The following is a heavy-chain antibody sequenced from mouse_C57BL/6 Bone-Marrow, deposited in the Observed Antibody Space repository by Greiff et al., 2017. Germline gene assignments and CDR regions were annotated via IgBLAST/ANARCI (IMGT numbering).Heavy chain of an antibody. CDR2: INPSSGYT. Sequence: VQLQQSGAELARPGASVTMSCKASGYTFTSYTMHWVKQRLGQGLEWIGYINPSSGYTKYNQKFKDKATLTADKSSSTAYMQLRSLTSEDSAVYYCARRWLLRGAWFAYWGQGILVTVSA. D-gene: IGHD2-3*01. J-gene: IGHJ3*01. CDR1: GYTFTSYT. CDR3: ARRWLLRGAWFAY. V-gene: IGHV1-4*01.